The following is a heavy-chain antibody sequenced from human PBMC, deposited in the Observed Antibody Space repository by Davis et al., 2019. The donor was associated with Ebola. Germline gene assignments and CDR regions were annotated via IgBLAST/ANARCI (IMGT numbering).Heavy chain of an antibody. CDR2: IKQDGSDK. J-gene: IGHJ5*02. D-gene: IGHD6-19*01. Sequence: PGGSLRLFCAASGFTFSNYWMSWVRQAPGKGPEWVGKIKQDGSDKYYLDSAKGRFTISRDNAKNSLFLQMNSLRDEDTAVYYCAKDSGWQMSPWGQGTLVTVSS. CDR3: AKDSGWQMSP. V-gene: IGHV3-7*01. CDR1: GFTFSNYW.